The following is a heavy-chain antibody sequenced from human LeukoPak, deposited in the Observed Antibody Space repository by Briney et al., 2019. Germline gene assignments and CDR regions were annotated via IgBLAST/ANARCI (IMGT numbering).Heavy chain of an antibody. CDR3: ARGGIQVSGIDEFDY. CDR2: IGIRGDT. V-gene: IGHV3-13*01. J-gene: IGHJ4*02. D-gene: IGHD6-19*01. CDR1: GFTFIDYD. Sequence: GGSLRLSCAASGFTFIDYDMHWVRQVIGKGLEWVSAIGIRGDTHYSGSVKGGFTISRENAESSLYLQMNSLRAEDTTVYYCARGGIQVSGIDEFDYWGQGTLVTVSS.